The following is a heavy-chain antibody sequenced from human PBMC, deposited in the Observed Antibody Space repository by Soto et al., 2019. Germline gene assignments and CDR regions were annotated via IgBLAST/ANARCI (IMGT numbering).Heavy chain of an antibody. CDR3: AKDRGPSSSSWGWCFDL. CDR1: GFTFSSYG. J-gene: IGHJ2*01. CDR2: ISYDGSNE. D-gene: IGHD6-13*01. V-gene: IGHV3-30*18. Sequence: QVQLVESGGGVVQPGRSLRLSCAASGFTFSSYGMHWVRQAPGKGLEWLAGISYDGSNEYYADSVKGRFTISRDNSKNTLFLQMNRLRAEDTAVYYCAKDRGPSSSSWGWCFDLWGRGTLVTVSS.